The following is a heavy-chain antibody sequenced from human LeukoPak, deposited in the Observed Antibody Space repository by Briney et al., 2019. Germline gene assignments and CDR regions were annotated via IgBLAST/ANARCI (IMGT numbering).Heavy chain of an antibody. D-gene: IGHD5-24*01. CDR3: ARTGWLLGGQFDY. CDR1: GGSISTSAYY. V-gene: IGHV4-39*01. Sequence: SETLSLTCIVSGGSISTSAYYWGWIRQPPGEGLQWIGSIYYSGNTYYNSSLKSRVTISVDTSASQFSLRLSSVTAADTAVYYCARTGWLLGGQFDYWGQGTLVTVSS. J-gene: IGHJ4*02. CDR2: IYYSGNT.